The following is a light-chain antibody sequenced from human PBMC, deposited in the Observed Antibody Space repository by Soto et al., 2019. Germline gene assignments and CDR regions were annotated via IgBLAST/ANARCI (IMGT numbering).Light chain of an antibody. V-gene: IGKV1-5*03. J-gene: IGKJ1*01. CDR2: KAS. Sequence: DIQMTQSPSTLSASVGDRVTITCRASQSINIWLAWYQQKPGRAPKLLIYKASTLESGVPLRFSGSCSGTEFTLTISSLQPDDFATYYCQQYNDYWTFGQGTKVEIK. CDR1: QSINIW. CDR3: QQYNDYWT.